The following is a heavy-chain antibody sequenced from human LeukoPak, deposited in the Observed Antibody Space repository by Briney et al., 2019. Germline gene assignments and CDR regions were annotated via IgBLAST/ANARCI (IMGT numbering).Heavy chain of an antibody. D-gene: IGHD6-19*01. CDR1: GFIFNNYA. Sequence: GGSLRLSCAGSGFIFNNYAMHWVRQPPREGLEWVSGISWNSGSIDYADSVKGRFTISRDNAKNSLYLQMNSLRVEDTAFYYCAKDNRRHYTSGPNPDSLHWGQGALVTVSS. CDR2: ISWNSGSI. V-gene: IGHV3-9*01. J-gene: IGHJ4*02. CDR3: AKDNRRHYTSGPNPDSLH.